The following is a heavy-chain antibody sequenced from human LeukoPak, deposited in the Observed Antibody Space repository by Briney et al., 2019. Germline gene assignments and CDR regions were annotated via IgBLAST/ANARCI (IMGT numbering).Heavy chain of an antibody. CDR2: ISSSGSTL. Sequence: GGSLRLSCAASGFTFSSYEMNWVRQAPGKGLEWVSYISSSGSTLYYADSLKGRFTISRDNAKNSLYLQMNSLRAEDTAVYYCARGYYYDSIGYNPFDYWGQGTLVTVSS. CDR1: GFTFSSYE. CDR3: ARGYYYDSIGYNPFDY. J-gene: IGHJ4*02. D-gene: IGHD3-22*01. V-gene: IGHV3-48*03.